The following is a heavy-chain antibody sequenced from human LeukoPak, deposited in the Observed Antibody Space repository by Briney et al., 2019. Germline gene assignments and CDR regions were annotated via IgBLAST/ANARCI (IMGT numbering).Heavy chain of an antibody. J-gene: IGHJ4*02. Sequence: ASVKVSCKTSGYSENFYGITWVRQVAGQGLEWMGWISAQHGQTEYAPNSQDRVTMTTDTYTNTAYMELRSLRSDDTAVYYCARIFHSSGYYHPDSFDYWGQGTLVTVSS. CDR2: ISAQHGQT. CDR3: ARIFHSSGYYHPDSFDY. CDR1: GYSENFYG. V-gene: IGHV1-18*01. D-gene: IGHD3-22*01.